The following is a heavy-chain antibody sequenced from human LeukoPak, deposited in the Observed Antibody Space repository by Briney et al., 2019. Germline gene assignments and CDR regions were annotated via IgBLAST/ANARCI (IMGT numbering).Heavy chain of an antibody. V-gene: IGHV4-39*01. D-gene: IGHD5-12*01. CDR1: GGSISSSSHY. CDR2: IYHTGNT. Sequence: PSETLSLTCNVSGGSISSSSHYWGWIRQPPGKGLEWIGSIYHTGNTYYNPSLKSRLTISVDTSRNQISLKLRSVTAADTAVYYCARPLHSGYPYHFDNWGQGTLVTVSS. J-gene: IGHJ4*02. CDR3: ARPLHSGYPYHFDN.